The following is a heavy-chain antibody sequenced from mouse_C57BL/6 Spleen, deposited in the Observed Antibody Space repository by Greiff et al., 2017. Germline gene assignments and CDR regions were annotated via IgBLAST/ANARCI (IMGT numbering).Heavy chain of an antibody. CDR3: ARLDCYFAMDY. J-gene: IGHJ4*01. V-gene: IGHV5-12*01. CDR2: ISTGGGST. Sequence: DVQLVESGGGLVQPGGSLKLSCAASGFSFSDYYMYWVRQTPEKRLEWVAYISTGGGSTNYPDTVKGRFTITRDNAQNTLYLQMSRLKSEDTAMYYCARLDCYFAMDYWGQGTSVTVSS. CDR1: GFSFSDYY.